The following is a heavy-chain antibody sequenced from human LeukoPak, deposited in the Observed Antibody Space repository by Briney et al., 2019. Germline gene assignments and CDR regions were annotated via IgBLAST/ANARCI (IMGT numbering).Heavy chain of an antibody. J-gene: IGHJ4*02. Sequence: GGSLRLSCAASGFTFSSYGMHWVRQAPGKGLEWVAVIGYDGRNKDYADSVKGRFTISRDNYYNIVELQMNSLRAEDTAVYYCARRGPMGTLPYYFDYWGQGTLVTVSS. D-gene: IGHD3-10*01. V-gene: IGHV3-33*01. CDR3: ARRGPMGTLPYYFDY. CDR2: IGYDGRNK. CDR1: GFTFSSYG.